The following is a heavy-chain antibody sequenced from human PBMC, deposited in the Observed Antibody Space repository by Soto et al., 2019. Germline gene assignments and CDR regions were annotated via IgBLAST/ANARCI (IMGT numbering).Heavy chain of an antibody. CDR2: IYYSGST. D-gene: IGHD6-13*01. Sequence: QVQLQESGPGLVKPSQTLSLTCTVSGGSIISGGYYWSWIRQHPGKGLEWIGYIYYSGSTYYNPSLKSRVTISVDTSKNQFSLKLSSVTAADTAVYYCARSPSSSWYLHFDYWGQGTLVTVSS. J-gene: IGHJ4*02. CDR3: ARSPSSSWYLHFDY. V-gene: IGHV4-31*03. CDR1: GGSIISGGYY.